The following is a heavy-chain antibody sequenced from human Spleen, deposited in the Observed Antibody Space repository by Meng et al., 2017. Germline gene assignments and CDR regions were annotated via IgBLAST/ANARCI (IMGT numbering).Heavy chain of an antibody. CDR2: INPSGGST. J-gene: IGHJ5*02. D-gene: IGHD6-13*01. Sequence: ASVKVSCKASGYTFTSYYMHWVRQAPGQGLEWRGIINPSGGSTSYAQKFQGRVTMTRDTSTSTVYMELSSLRSEDTAVYYCAREGGSSSWYSWFDPWGQGTLVTVSS. CDR1: GYTFTSYY. V-gene: IGHV1-46*01. CDR3: AREGGSSSWYSWFDP.